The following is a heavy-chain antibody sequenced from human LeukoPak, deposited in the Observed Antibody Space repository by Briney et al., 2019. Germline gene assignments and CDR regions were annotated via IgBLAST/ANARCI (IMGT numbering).Heavy chain of an antibody. Sequence: PGGSLRLSRAASGFTFSSYSMNWVRQAPGKGLEWVSSISSSSSYIYYADSVKGRFTISRDNAKNSLYLQMNSLRAEDTAVYYCARNYYGSGIQGVLWGQGTLVTVSS. CDR1: GFTFSSYS. D-gene: IGHD3-10*01. CDR2: ISSSSSYI. V-gene: IGHV3-21*01. J-gene: IGHJ4*02. CDR3: ARNYYGSGIQGVL.